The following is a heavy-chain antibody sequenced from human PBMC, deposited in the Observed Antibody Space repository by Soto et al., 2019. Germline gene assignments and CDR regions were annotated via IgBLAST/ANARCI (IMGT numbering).Heavy chain of an antibody. Sequence: QVQLQESGPGLVKPSQTLSLTCTVSGGSISSGDYYWSWIRQPPGKGLEWIGYIYYSGSTYYNPSLQGRVTITVDPSKNQFSLKLSSVTAADTDVYYCARYCSGGSCYEGRSSLFDYWGQEPWSPSPQ. CDR1: GGSISSGDYY. CDR2: IYYSGST. CDR3: ARYCSGGSCYEGRSSLFDY. J-gene: IGHJ4*01. D-gene: IGHD2-15*01. V-gene: IGHV4-30-4*01.